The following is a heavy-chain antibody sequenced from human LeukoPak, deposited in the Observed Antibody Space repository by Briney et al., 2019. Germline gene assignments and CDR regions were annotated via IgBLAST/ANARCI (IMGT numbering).Heavy chain of an antibody. D-gene: IGHD2/OR15-2a*01. Sequence: SETLSLTCAVYGGSFSGYYWSWIRQPPGKGLEWIGEINHSGSTNYNPSLKSRVTISVDASKNQFSLKLSSVTAADTAVYYCARGLPTWATGQDYYYYYYMDVWGKGTTVTVSS. CDR3: ARGLPTWATGQDYYYYYYMDV. V-gene: IGHV4-34*01. CDR1: GGSFSGYY. J-gene: IGHJ6*03. CDR2: INHSGST.